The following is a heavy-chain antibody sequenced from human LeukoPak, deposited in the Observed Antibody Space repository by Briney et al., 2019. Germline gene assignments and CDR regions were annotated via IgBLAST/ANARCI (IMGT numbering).Heavy chain of an antibody. V-gene: IGHV1-46*01. J-gene: IGHJ4*02. Sequence: GASVKVSCKASGYTFTSYYIHWVRQAPGQGLEWMGIINPSSGATNYAQKFQGRVTMTRDTSTSTVYMELSSQRSEDTAVYYCARDSDYFDYWGQGTLVTVSS. CDR1: GYTFTSYY. D-gene: IGHD3-10*01. CDR2: INPSSGAT. CDR3: ARDSDYFDY.